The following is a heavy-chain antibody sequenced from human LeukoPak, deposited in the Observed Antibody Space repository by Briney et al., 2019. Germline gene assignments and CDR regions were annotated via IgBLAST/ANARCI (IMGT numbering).Heavy chain of an antibody. J-gene: IGHJ3*01. CDR2: ISSTRPTI. CDR3: AKEVTYGGAAFDV. V-gene: IGHV3-48*01. CDR1: GFTFNSYW. Sequence: GGSLRLSCAASGFTFNSYWMNWVRQAPGKGLGWISYISSTRPTIYYADSVKGRFTISRDDAKSSLYLQMNSLRVEDTAVYYCAKEVTYGGAAFDVWGQGTTVTVSS. D-gene: IGHD3-10*01.